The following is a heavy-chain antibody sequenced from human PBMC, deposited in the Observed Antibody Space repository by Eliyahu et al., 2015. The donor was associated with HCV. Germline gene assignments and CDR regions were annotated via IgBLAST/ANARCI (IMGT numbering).Heavy chain of an antibody. CDR1: GFTFSSYA. D-gene: IGHD6-19*01. CDR3: AREGVAGHFDY. V-gene: IGHV3-30-3*01. CDR2: ISYDGSNK. J-gene: IGHJ4*02. Sequence: QVQLVESGGGVVQPGXSLXLXCAASGFTFSSYAMHWVRQAPGKGLEWVAVISYDGSNKYYADSVKGRFTISRDNSKNTLYLQMNSLRAEDTAVYYCAREGVAGHFDYWGQGTLVTVSS.